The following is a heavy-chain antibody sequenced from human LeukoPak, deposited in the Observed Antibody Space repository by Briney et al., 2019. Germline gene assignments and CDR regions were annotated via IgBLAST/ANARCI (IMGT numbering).Heavy chain of an antibody. CDR1: GFTVSSNS. CDR2: ISGSGGST. CDR3: AKEWGVDYGLRY. Sequence: GGSLGLSCTVSGFTVSSNSWSWVRQAPGKGLEWVSVISGSGGSTYYADSVKGRFTISRDNSMNTSYLQMNSLRADDTAVYYCAKEWGVDYGLRYWGQGTLVTVSS. D-gene: IGHD4-17*01. V-gene: IGHV3-23*01. J-gene: IGHJ4*02.